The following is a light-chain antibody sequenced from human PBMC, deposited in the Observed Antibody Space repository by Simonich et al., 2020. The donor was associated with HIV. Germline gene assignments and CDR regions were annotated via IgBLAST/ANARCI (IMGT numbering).Light chain of an antibody. J-gene: IGKJ4*01. CDR2: WAS. CDR1: QSVLYSSNNKNY. V-gene: IGKV4-1*01. Sequence: DIVMTQSPDSLAVSLGERATINCKSSQSVLYSSNNKNYLAWYQQKPGQPSKLLIFWASTRESGVPDRFSGSGSGTDFTLTISSLQAEDVAVYYCQQYYGTPLSFGGGTKVEVK. CDR3: QQYYGTPLS.